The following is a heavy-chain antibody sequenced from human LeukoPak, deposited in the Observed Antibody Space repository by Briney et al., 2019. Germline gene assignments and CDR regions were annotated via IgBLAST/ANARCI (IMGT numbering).Heavy chain of an antibody. CDR3: ARLWSTDFDY. CDR1: LNSISSGYY. D-gene: IGHD3-10*01. CDR2: IYHSGTT. V-gene: IGHV4-38-2*01. J-gene: IGHJ4*02. Sequence: SETLSLTCAVSLNSISSGYYWGWIRQPPGKELEWIASIYHSGTTHYNPSLKSRVTISVDTSKNHFSLELSSVTAADTAVYYCARLWSTDFDYWGQGTLVTVSS.